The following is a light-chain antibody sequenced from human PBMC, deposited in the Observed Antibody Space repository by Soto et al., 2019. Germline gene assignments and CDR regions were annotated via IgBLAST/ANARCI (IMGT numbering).Light chain of an antibody. V-gene: IGKV1-5*03. CDR2: KAS. Sequence: DIQMTQSPSTLSASVGDRATITCRASQSISTRLAWYQQKPGKATKLLIYKASSLESGVTTRFSGSGPGTDFILTISSLPPDDFATYDCEEDNSYPYTCAQGPKLEIK. CDR1: QSISTR. CDR3: EEDNSYPYT. J-gene: IGKJ2*01.